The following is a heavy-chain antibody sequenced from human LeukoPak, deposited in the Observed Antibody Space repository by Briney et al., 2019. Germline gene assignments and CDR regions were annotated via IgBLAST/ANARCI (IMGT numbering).Heavy chain of an antibody. CDR3: ARLDKQWLPTDYYGMDV. D-gene: IGHD6-19*01. Sequence: GESLKISCKGSGYSFTSYWISWVRQMPGKGLEWMGRIDPSDSYTNYSPSFQGHVTISADKSISTAYLQWSSLKASDTAMYYCARLDKQWLPTDYYGMDVWGQGTLVTVSS. V-gene: IGHV5-10-1*01. CDR1: GYSFTSYW. CDR2: IDPSDSYT. J-gene: IGHJ6*02.